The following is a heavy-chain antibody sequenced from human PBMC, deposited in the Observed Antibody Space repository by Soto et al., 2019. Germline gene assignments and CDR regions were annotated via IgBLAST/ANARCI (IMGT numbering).Heavy chain of an antibody. CDR2: ITNSGGGT. CDR1: GFTFSSNV. V-gene: IGHV3-64*07. Sequence: EVQLVESGGGLVQPGGSRSLSCAASGFTFSSNVMHWVRQAPGKGLEFVSGITNSGGGTYYADSVKGRFTISRDNSKNTLYLQMGSLRVEDMAVYYCARRSSTACYDFWGQGTLVTVSS. D-gene: IGHD2-2*01. CDR3: ARRSSTACYDF. J-gene: IGHJ4*02.